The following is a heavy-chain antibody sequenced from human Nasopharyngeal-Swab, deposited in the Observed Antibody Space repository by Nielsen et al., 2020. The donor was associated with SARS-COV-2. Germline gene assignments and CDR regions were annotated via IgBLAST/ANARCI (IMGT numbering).Heavy chain of an antibody. CDR1: GFTFSSYC. CDR2: ISYDGSNK. V-gene: IGHV3-30*18. J-gene: IGHJ4*02. Sequence: GGSLRLSCAASGFTFSSYCMHWVRQAPGKGLEWVAVISYDGSNKYYADSVKGRFTISRDNSKNTLYLQMNSLRAEDTAVYYCAKGWGGIYYFDYWGQGTLVTVSS. D-gene: IGHD7-27*01. CDR3: AKGWGGIYYFDY.